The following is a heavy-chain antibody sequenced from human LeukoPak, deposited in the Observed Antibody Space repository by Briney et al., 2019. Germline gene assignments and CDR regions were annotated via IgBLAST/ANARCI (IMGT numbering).Heavy chain of an antibody. CDR1: GGSISSYY. Sequence: SETLSLTCTVSGGSISSYYWSWIRQPAGKGVEWIGRIYTSGSTNYNPSLKSRVTVSVDTSKNQSSLKLSSATAADTAVYYCARGSWWEPTSMFDYWGQGTLVTVSS. V-gene: IGHV4-4*07. J-gene: IGHJ4*02. CDR2: IYTSGST. CDR3: ARGSWWEPTSMFDY. D-gene: IGHD1-26*01.